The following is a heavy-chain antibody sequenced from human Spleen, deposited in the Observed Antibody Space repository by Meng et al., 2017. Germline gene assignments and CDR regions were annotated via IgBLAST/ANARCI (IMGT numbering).Heavy chain of an antibody. CDR2: IYYSGSP. CDR3: ARVGYHDSISYYFDH. J-gene: IGHJ4*02. V-gene: IGHV4-31*03. D-gene: IGHD3-22*01. Sequence: SETLSLTCTVSGGSISSGGHYWSWIRQHPGKGLEWIGHIYYSGSPHYNPSLKSRVTISVDTSKNQFSLKLSSVTAADTAVFYFARVGYHDSISYYFDHWGQGTLVTVSS. CDR1: GGSISSGGHY.